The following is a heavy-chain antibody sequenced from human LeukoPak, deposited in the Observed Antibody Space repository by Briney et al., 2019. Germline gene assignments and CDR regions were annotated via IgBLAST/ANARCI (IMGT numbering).Heavy chain of an antibody. D-gene: IGHD2/OR15-2a*01. Sequence: GGTLRLSCAASGFTFSNHGMNWVRQAPGKGLEWLSGVSPPGGGTYYADSVKGRFTISRDDSKNTLSLQMNSLRAEDTAVYYCAKVNITTLDYWGQGTLVTVSS. CDR3: AKVNITTLDY. J-gene: IGHJ4*02. CDR1: GFTFSNHG. V-gene: IGHV3-23*01. CDR2: VSPPGGGT.